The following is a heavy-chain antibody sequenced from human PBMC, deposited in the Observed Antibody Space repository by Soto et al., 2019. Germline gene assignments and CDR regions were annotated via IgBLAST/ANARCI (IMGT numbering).Heavy chain of an antibody. D-gene: IGHD2-15*01. Sequence: EVQLLESGGGLVQSGGSLRLSCAASGFSFSYYDLNWVRQAPGKGLEWVSGSSGSGDSTYYEDSVKGRFTISRENPKNTLHLKLNTLRGGDTRVYYCAKVKWSSAGSCHTRYDGWGQGTLVTVSS. CDR2: SSGSGDST. CDR1: GFSFSYYD. J-gene: IGHJ4*02. CDR3: AKVKWSSAGSCHTRYDG. V-gene: IGHV3-23*01.